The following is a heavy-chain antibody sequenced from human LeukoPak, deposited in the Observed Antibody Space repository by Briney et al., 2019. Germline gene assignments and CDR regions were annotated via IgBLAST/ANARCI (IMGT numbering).Heavy chain of an antibody. Sequence: PGVSLSFSSADFGFTFSSNAMSWVCSPPGKGLEWVSAISGSGGSTYYADSVKGRFTISRDNSKNTLYLQMNSLRAEDTAVYYCAKSVGATTTGWLDPWGQGTLVTVSS. J-gene: IGHJ5*02. CDR3: AKSVGATTTGWLDP. V-gene: IGHV3-23*01. CDR2: ISGSGGST. CDR1: GFTFSSNA. D-gene: IGHD1-26*01.